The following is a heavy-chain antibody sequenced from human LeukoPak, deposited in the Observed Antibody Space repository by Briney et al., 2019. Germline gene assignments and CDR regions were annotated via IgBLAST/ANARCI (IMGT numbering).Heavy chain of an antibody. D-gene: IGHD4-17*01. Sequence: GGSLRLSCAASGFTFSNYDVNWVRQAPGKGLEWVSYISSSGSFIYYADSVKGRFTISRDNAKNSLSLQMNGLRAEDTAVYYCASVTTAAFDIWGQGTMVTVSS. CDR2: ISSSGSFI. CDR1: GFTFSNYD. J-gene: IGHJ3*02. CDR3: ASVTTAAFDI. V-gene: IGHV3-48*01.